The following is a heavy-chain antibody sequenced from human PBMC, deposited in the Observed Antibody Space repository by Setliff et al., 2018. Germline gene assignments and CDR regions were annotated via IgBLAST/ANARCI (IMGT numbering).Heavy chain of an antibody. Sequence: GASVKVSCKASGYTFTSNHVHWGRQAPGQGLEWMGTINPSGGSTIYAPDFQGRVTMTWDTSTTIAYMELSGLRYADSAIYYCIMNMVRPVTGLDCWGPGTLVTVSS. CDR2: INPSGGST. CDR1: GYTFTSNH. V-gene: IGHV1-46*01. CDR3: IMNMVRPVTGLDC. D-gene: IGHD2-8*01. J-gene: IGHJ4*02.